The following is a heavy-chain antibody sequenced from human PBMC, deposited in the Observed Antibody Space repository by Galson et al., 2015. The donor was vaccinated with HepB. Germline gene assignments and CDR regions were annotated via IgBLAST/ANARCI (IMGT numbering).Heavy chain of an antibody. CDR3: ARFSAAGFSLNWFDP. Sequence: QSGAEVKKPGESLKISCRGSGYTFGHYWIGWVRQMPWKGLEWMGIIYPDDSTVRYSPSFQGQVTISADKSTATAYLEWSSLKASDTAMYFCARFSAAGFSLNWFDPWGQGTLVTASS. CDR1: GYTFGHYW. J-gene: IGHJ5*02. D-gene: IGHD1-14*01. CDR2: IYPDDSTV. V-gene: IGHV5-51*01.